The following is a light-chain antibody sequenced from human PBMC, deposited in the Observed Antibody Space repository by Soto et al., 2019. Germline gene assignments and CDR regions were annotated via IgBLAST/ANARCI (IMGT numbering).Light chain of an antibody. CDR1: TSNIGAGYV. CDR2: ANN. V-gene: IGLV1-40*01. CDR3: QSYDSSLSASV. J-gene: IGLJ1*01. Sequence: QLVLTQPPSVSGAPGQRVTISCTGNTSNIGAGYVVHWYQQFPQTAPKLLIYANNNRPSGVPDRFSGSKSGTSASLAITGLQAGDEADYYCQSYDSSLSASVFGGGTKVTVL.